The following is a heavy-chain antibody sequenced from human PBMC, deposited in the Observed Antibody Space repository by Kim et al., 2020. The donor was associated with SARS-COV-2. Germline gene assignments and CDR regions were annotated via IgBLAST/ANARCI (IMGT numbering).Heavy chain of an antibody. CDR3: ARAPAQDNCSGGSCRLNYFDY. J-gene: IGHJ4*02. Sequence: SETLSLTCAVYGGSFSGYYWSWIRQPPGKGLEWIGEINHSGSTNYNPSLKSRVTISVDTSKNQFSLKLSSVTAADTAVYYCARAPAQDNCSGGSCRLNYFDYWGQGTLVTVSS. D-gene: IGHD2-15*01. CDR1: GGSFSGYY. V-gene: IGHV4-34*01. CDR2: INHSGST.